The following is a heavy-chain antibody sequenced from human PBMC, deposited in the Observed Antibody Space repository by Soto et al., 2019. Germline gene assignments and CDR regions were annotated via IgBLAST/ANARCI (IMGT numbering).Heavy chain of an antibody. Sequence: QVQLVQSVAEVKKPGASVKVSCKVSGYTLNEVAMHWVRQAPGKGLEWLGGFDPDEAKTIYAQNFQGRVTMTEDTSTDTVYMELSSLTSEVTALYFCTTYQGDYNFDPWGHGTLVTVSS. CDR3: TTYQGDYNFDP. CDR1: GYTLNEVA. J-gene: IGHJ5*02. CDR2: FDPDEAKT. D-gene: IGHD4-17*01. V-gene: IGHV1-24*01.